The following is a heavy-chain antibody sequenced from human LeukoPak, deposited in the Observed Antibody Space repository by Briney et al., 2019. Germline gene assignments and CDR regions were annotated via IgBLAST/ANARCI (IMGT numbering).Heavy chain of an antibody. CDR2: INPNSGGT. Sequence: ASVKLSCKASGYTFTGYYMHWVRQAPGQALEWMGWINPNSGGTNYAQKFQGRVTMIRETSISTAYMEVSRLGSDDTAVYYCARVSYCSSTSCLVPWGQGTLVTVS. V-gene: IGHV1-2*02. D-gene: IGHD2-2*01. CDR3: ARVSYCSSTSCLVP. J-gene: IGHJ5*02. CDR1: GYTFTGYY.